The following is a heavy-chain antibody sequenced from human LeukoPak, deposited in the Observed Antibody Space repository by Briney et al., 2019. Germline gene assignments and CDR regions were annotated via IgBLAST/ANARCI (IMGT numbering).Heavy chain of an antibody. V-gene: IGHV3-30*02. Sequence: QPGGSLRLSCAASGFTFSSYDMHWVRQAPGKGLEWVAFIRYDGSNKYYADSVKGRFTISRDNSKNTLYLQMNSLRAEDTAVYYCAKDSYFYASSAYYYTSYYYMDVWGKGTTVTISS. J-gene: IGHJ6*03. CDR1: GFTFSSYD. D-gene: IGHD3-22*01. CDR3: AKDSYFYASSAYYYTSYYYMDV. CDR2: IRYDGSNK.